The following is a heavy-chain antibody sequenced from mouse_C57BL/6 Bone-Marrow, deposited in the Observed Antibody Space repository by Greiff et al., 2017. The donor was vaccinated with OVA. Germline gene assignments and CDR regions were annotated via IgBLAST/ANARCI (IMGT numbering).Heavy chain of an antibody. CDR3: TFYFFDY. V-gene: IGHV14-4*01. CDR1: GFNIKDDY. Sequence: VTLKESGAELVRPGASVKLSCTASGFNIKDDYMHWVKQRPEQGLEWIGWIDPENGDTEYASKFQGKATITADTSSNTAYLQLSSLTSEDTAVYYCTFYFFDYWGQGTTLTVSS. J-gene: IGHJ2*01. CDR2: IDPENGDT.